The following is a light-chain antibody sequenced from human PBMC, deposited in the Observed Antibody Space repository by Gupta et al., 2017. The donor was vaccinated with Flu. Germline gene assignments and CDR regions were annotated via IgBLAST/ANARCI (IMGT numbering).Light chain of an antibody. Sequence: DIRMTHSPSSLSAAGGDRITIPCRASRDSGTSLAWDQQRPGQVPKVLIYGASNVHLGVASRFSGSGSVTFFPLTSSRLQPEDCATYYCKNYDGAPWTFGQGTKGEI. J-gene: IGKJ1*01. CDR1: RDSGTS. V-gene: IGKV1-27*01. CDR3: KNYDGAPWT. CDR2: GAS.